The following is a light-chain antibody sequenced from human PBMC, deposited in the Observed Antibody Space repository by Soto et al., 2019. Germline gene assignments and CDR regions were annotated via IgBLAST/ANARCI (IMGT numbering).Light chain of an antibody. CDR2: EAS. CDR3: QQYNSYSVS. Sequence: RKSQSPSILSVSVGDRFTITSLASQGVSSWLAWYQQKPGKAPKLLIYEASTLDSGVPSRFSGSGSGTDFTLTISGLQPDDFAVYYCQQYNSYSVSFGQGTQVEIK. J-gene: IGKJ5*01. CDR1: QGVSSW. V-gene: IGKV1-5*03.